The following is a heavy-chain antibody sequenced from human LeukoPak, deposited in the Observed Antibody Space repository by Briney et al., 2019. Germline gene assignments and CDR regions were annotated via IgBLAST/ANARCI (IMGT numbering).Heavy chain of an antibody. CDR1: GFTFRTYA. V-gene: IGHV3-23*01. Sequence: PGGSLSLSCTASGFTFRTYAMSWVRQAPGKGLEWVSAISGGGGSTYYADSVQGRFTISRDNSKNTVYLQMNSLRAEDTAVYYCAKAWVILWFVEPGAADYWGQRTVVTVSS. J-gene: IGHJ4*02. D-gene: IGHD3-10*01. CDR2: ISGGGGST. CDR3: AKAWVILWFVEPGAADY.